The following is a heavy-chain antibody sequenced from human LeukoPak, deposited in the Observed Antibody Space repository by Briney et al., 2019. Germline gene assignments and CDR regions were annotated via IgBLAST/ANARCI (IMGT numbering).Heavy chain of an antibody. Sequence: GGSLRLSCAASGFTVSSNYMTWVRQAPGKGLEWVSYITSSSSAIYYADSVKGRLTVSRDNAKNSLFLQMHSLRAEDTAIYYCAREIPGRIAADCWGQGTLVTVSS. CDR2: ITSSSSAI. J-gene: IGHJ4*02. CDR3: AREIPGRIAADC. D-gene: IGHD2-15*01. V-gene: IGHV3-48*01. CDR1: GFTVSSNY.